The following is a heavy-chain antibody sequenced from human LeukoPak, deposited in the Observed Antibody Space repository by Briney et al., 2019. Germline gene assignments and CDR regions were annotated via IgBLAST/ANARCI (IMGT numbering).Heavy chain of an antibody. Sequence: SETLSLTCTVSGASISSYYWSWIRQPPGKGLEWIGHLYYRGTTDYNPSLKRRVTISVDSSKNQFSLRLSSVTAADTAVYYCARGTRGYLSYWGQGTLVTVSS. CDR2: LYYRGTT. J-gene: IGHJ4*02. CDR3: ARGTRGYLSY. CDR1: GASISSYY. D-gene: IGHD5-18*01. V-gene: IGHV4-59*08.